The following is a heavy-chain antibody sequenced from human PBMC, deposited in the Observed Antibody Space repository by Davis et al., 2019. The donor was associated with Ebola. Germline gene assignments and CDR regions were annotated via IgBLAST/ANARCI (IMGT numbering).Heavy chain of an antibody. V-gene: IGHV4-39*01. CDR2: IYYSGST. J-gene: IGHJ5*02. CDR1: GGSISSSSYY. Sequence: MPGGSLRLSCTVSGGSISSSSYYWGWIRQPPGKGLEWIGSIYYSGSTYYNPSLKSRVTISVDTSKNQFSLKLSSVTAADTAVYYCASQAVAVVMVWFDPWGQGTLVTVSS. D-gene: IGHD6-19*01. CDR3: ASQAVAVVMVWFDP.